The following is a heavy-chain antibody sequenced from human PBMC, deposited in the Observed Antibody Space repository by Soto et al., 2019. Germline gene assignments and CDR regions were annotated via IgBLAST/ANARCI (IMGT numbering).Heavy chain of an antibody. D-gene: IGHD6-19*01. CDR1: GFTFSRCG. CDR2: ISYDGSNK. Sequence: GGSLRLSCAASGFTFSRCGMHWVRQAPGKGLEWVAVISYDGSNKYYADSVKGRFTISRDNSKNTLYLQMNSLRAEDTAVYYCAKDRGYSSGWFDYWGQGT. CDR3: AKDRGYSSGWFDY. V-gene: IGHV3-30*18. J-gene: IGHJ4*02.